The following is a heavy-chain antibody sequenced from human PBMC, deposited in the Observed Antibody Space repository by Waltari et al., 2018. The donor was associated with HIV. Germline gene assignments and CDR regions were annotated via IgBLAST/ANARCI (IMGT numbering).Heavy chain of an antibody. V-gene: IGHV3-11*05. Sequence: QVQLVESGGGLVKPGGSLRLSCAASGFTFSDYYMSWIRQAPGKGLEWVSYISSSSSYTNYADSVKGRFTISRDNAKNSLYLQMNSLRAEDTAVYYCARVGCSGGSCLYYFDYWGQGTLVTVSS. CDR2: ISSSSSYT. CDR3: ARVGCSGGSCLYYFDY. CDR1: GFTFSDYY. D-gene: IGHD2-15*01. J-gene: IGHJ4*02.